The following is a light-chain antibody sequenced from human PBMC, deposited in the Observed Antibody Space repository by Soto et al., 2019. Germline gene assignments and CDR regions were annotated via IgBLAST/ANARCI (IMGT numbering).Light chain of an antibody. CDR2: GAS. V-gene: IGKV3-15*01. CDR1: QSVSGN. J-gene: IGKJ1*01. Sequence: IVMTQSPATVSASPGERVTLSCTASQSVSGNVAWYHQKPGQPPRLLVYGASTTAPDIPARFFGSGSETDFTLTITRLQSEDFGTYYFQQFNSWPRTFGQGTKVEIK. CDR3: QQFNSWPRT.